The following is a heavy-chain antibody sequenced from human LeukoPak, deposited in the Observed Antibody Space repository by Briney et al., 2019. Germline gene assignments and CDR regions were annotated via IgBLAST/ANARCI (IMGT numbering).Heavy chain of an antibody. CDR1: GYTFTSYD. D-gene: IGHD2-15*01. Sequence: ASVKVSCKASGYTFTSYDINWVRPATGQGLEWMGWMNPNSVNTGSAQKFQGRGSMTRNTSISTAYMELSSLRSEDTVVYYCARAGGYCGRISCPYYFDYWGQGSLVAVSS. V-gene: IGHV1-8*01. CDR3: ARAGGYCGRISCPYYFDY. CDR2: MNPNSVNT. J-gene: IGHJ4*02.